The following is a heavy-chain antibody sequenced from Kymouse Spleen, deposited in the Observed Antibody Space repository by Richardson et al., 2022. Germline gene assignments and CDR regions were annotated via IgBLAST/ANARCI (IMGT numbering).Heavy chain of an antibody. J-gene: IGHJ6*02. Sequence: QVQLVESGGGLVKPGGSLRLSCAASGFTFSDYYMSWIRQAPGKGLEWVSYISSSGSTIYYADSVKGRFTISRDNAKNSLYLQMNSLRAEDTAVYYCARDTMVRGVISHYYYYGMDVWGQGTTVTVSS. V-gene: IGHV3-11*01. CDR1: GFTFSDYY. CDR3: ARDTMVRGVISHYYYYGMDV. D-gene: IGHD3-10*01. CDR2: ISSSGSTI.